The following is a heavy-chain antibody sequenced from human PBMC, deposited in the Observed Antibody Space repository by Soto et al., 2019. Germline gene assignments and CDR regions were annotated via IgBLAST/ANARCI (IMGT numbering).Heavy chain of an antibody. V-gene: IGHV4-30-4*01. CDR2: IYHTGHT. CDR3: ARDEYQLLSSVSWFDS. CDR1: GGAISDDSN. J-gene: IGHJ5*01. Sequence: PSETLSLTCSISGGAISDDSNWRWIRQTPGKGLEWIGYIYHTGHTYYNPSLRSRVSISVDKSKSQFSLKLISVTAADTAVYFCARDEYQLLSSVSWFDSWGQGTLVTV. D-gene: IGHD2-2*01.